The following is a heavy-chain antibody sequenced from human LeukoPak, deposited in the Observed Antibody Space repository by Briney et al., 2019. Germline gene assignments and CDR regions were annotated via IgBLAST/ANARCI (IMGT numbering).Heavy chain of an antibody. CDR3: ARRYGSGSYSL. Sequence: PGGSLRLSCAASEFTFDDYDMSWVRQAPGKGLEWVSGINWNGGITGYEDSVKGRFTISRDNAKNSLYLQMNSPRAEDTGLYHCARRYGSGSYSLWGQGTLVTVSS. J-gene: IGHJ4*02. CDR2: INWNGGIT. D-gene: IGHD3-10*01. V-gene: IGHV3-20*01. CDR1: EFTFDDYD.